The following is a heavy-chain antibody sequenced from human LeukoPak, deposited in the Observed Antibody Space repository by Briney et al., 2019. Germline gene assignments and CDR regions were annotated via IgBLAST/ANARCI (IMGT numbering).Heavy chain of an antibody. Sequence: HPGGSLRLSCAASGFTFSNYWMIWVRQAQGKGLEWVGNIKEDGSEKRYADSVRGRFTISRDNAQTSIYLQMNSLRAEDTAVYYCARDPWYCSGGSCYSLKNRYYFDYWGQGTLVTVSS. CDR2: IKEDGSEK. V-gene: IGHV3-7*05. CDR1: GFTFSNYW. J-gene: IGHJ4*02. D-gene: IGHD2-15*01. CDR3: ARDPWYCSGGSCYSLKNRYYFDY.